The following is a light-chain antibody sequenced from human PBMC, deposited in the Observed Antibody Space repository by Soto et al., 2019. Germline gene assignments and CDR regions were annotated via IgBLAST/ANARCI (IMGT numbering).Light chain of an antibody. J-gene: IGKJ4*01. V-gene: IGKV3D-15*01. Sequence: IVMTQSPATLSVSPGDEVTLSCRASENVGTNLAWYQQKPGQAPRLLIYGSSTRATGIPATFSGSGSGTEFALTISSLQSEESAIYYCQQYNNWRLSFGGGTEVEIK. CDR2: GSS. CDR1: ENVGTN. CDR3: QQYNNWRLS.